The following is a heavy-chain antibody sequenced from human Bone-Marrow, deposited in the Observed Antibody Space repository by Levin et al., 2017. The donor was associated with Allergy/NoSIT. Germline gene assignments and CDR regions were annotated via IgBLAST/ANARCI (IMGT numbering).Heavy chain of an antibody. Sequence: ASVKVSCKASGYTFSSNYIHWVRQAPGQGLEWMGIINPSGGSTSYAQKFQGRVTMSRDTSTSTVYMELSRLRSEDTAVYYCARDRYSSSSHYARGYHYYGMDVWGQGTTVTVSS. D-gene: IGHD6-6*01. CDR2: INPSGGST. J-gene: IGHJ6*02. CDR1: GYTFSSNY. V-gene: IGHV1-46*01. CDR3: ARDRYSSSSHYARGYHYYGMDV.